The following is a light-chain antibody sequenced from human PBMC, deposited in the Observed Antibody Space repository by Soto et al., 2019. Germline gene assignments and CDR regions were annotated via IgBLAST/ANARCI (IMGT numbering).Light chain of an antibody. CDR2: RNN. V-gene: IGLV1-47*01. J-gene: IGLJ1*01. Sequence: QSVLTQPPSASGTPGQRVTISCSGSSSNIGSNYVYWYQQLPGTAPKLLIYRNNQRPSGVPDRFSGSKSGTSASLAISGLRSEDEADYYCAAWDDSLSGPXVXGTGTKVTVL. CDR3: AAWDDSLSGPXV. CDR1: SSNIGSNY.